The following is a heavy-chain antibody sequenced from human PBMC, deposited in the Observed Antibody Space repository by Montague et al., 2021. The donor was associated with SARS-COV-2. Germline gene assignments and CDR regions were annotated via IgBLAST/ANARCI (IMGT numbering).Heavy chain of an antibody. D-gene: IGHD6-13*01. CDR1: GFSLSTSGVG. CDR3: ARDYIAAAGIYYYYYGMDV. V-gene: IGHV2-70*11. J-gene: IGHJ6*02. CDR2: IDWDDDK. Sequence: PALVKPTQTLTLTCTFSGFSLSTSGVGVGWIRQPPGKALEWLARIDWDDDKYYNTSLKTRLTISKDTSKNQVVLTMTNMDPVDTATYYCARDYIAAAGIYYYYYGMDVWGQGTTVTVSS.